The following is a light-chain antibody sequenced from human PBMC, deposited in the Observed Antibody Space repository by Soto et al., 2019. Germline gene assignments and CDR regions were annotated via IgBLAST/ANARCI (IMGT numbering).Light chain of an antibody. J-gene: IGKJ5*01. V-gene: IGKV3-11*01. Sequence: EVALTQSPATLSLSPVEIATLSCRASQSIHTSLAWYQQKSGKPPRLVIYDSTLRANGVPDRFGGSRSGTEFTLTTNSLEPEDFAVYYCQQRNVWPPITVGQGTRLEI. CDR3: QQRNVWPPIT. CDR1: QSIHTS. CDR2: DST.